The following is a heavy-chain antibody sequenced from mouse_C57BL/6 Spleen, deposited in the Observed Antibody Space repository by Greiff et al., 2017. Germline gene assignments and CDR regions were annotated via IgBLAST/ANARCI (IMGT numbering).Heavy chain of an antibody. V-gene: IGHV1-82*01. D-gene: IGHD1-1*01. CDR3: ARASSLDY. CDR1: GYAFSSSW. CDR2: IYPGDGDT. J-gene: IGHJ2*01. Sequence: VKLQESGPELVKPGASVKISCKASGYAFSSSWMNWVKQRPGKGLEWIGRIYPGDGDTNYNGKFKGKATLTADKSSSTAYMQLSSLTSEDSAVYFCARASSLDYWGQGTTLTVSS.